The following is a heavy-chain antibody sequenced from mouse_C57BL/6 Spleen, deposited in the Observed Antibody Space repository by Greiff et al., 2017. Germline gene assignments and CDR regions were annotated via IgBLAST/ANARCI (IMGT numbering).Heavy chain of an antibody. J-gene: IGHJ2*01. CDR2: INPSTGGT. CDR3: ARGDYGSFYYFDY. D-gene: IGHD1-1*01. CDR1: GYSFTGYY. V-gene: IGHV1-42*01. Sequence: VQLQQSGPELVKPGASVKISCKASGYSFTGYYMNWVKQSPDKSLEWIGEINPSTGGTTYNQKFKAKATMTVDKSYSTAYMQLKSLTSEDSAVYYCARGDYGSFYYFDYWGQGTTLTVSS.